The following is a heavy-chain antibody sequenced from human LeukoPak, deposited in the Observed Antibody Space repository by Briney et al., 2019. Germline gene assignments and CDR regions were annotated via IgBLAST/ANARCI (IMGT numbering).Heavy chain of an antibody. CDR3: ARVVQLRSIVGANGAFDP. J-gene: IGHJ5*02. D-gene: IGHD1-26*01. Sequence: SETLSLTCTVSGGSISSYYWSWIRQPPGKGLEWIGYIYYSGSTNYNPSLKSRVTISVDTSKNQFSLKLSSVTAADTAVYYCARVVQLRSIVGANGAFDPWGQGTLVTVSS. CDR1: GGSISSYY. V-gene: IGHV4-59*01. CDR2: IYYSGST.